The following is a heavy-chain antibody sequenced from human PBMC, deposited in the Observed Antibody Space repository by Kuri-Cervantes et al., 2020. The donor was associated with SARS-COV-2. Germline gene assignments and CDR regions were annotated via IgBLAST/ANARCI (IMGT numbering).Heavy chain of an antibody. J-gene: IGHJ4*02. V-gene: IGHV4-39*07. CDR1: GGSISSSSYY. CDR3: ARVFTASFGF. CDR2: INHSGST. Sequence: GSLRLSCTVSGGSISSSSYYWSWVRQPPGKGLEWIGDINHSGSTNYNPSLKSRVTISLDTSTNQFSLKLSSVTAADTAVYYCARVFTASFGFWGQGTRVTVSS.